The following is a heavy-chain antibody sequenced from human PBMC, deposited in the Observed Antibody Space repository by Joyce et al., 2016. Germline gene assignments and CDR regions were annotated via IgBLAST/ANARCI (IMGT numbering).Heavy chain of an antibody. CDR1: GFSFNTYS. J-gene: IGHJ4*02. CDR3: ARVGRTGYTCDY. Sequence: EVQLVESGGGLVQSGGSLRLSCAAVGFSFNTYSINWVRQAPGKGLVWLSNISASSGTIYYADSVKGRFTISRDNAKNSVYLQMNSLRDEDTAVYYCARVGRTGYTCDYWGQGTLVTVSS. D-gene: IGHD5-24*01. V-gene: IGHV3-48*02. CDR2: ISASSGTI.